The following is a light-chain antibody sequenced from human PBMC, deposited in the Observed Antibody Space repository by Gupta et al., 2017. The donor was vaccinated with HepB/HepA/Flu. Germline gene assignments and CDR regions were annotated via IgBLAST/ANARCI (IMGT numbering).Light chain of an antibody. CDR1: SSDVGANDY. CDR2: DVS. CDR3: SSYTISSIWV. J-gene: IGLJ3*02. V-gene: IGLV2-14*03. Sequence: QSALTQPASVSGSPGQSVTISCTGTSSDVGANDYVSWYQQHPGKAPKLIIYDVSVRPSGISHRLSGSRSGNTASLTISGLQAEDEADYYCSSYTISSIWVFGGGTKVTVL.